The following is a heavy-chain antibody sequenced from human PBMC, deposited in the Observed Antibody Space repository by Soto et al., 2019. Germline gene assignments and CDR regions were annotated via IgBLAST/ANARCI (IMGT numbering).Heavy chain of an antibody. D-gene: IGHD6-13*01. J-gene: IGHJ3*02. V-gene: IGHV4-31*03. CDR2: IYYSGST. CDR1: GGSISSGGYY. Sequence: QVQLQESGPGLVKPSQTLSLTCTVSGGSISSGGYYWSWIRQHPGKGLEWIGYIYYSGSTYYNPSLKSRVTISVYTSKNQFSLKLSSVTAADTAVYYCARVEAAAGTEAFDIWGQGTMVTVSS. CDR3: ARVEAAAGTEAFDI.